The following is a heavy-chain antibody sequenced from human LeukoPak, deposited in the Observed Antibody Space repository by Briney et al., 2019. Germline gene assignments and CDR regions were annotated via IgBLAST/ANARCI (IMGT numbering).Heavy chain of an antibody. CDR2: INHSGST. CDR3: ATAHGRYCSSTSCSRRRFFDL. D-gene: IGHD2-2*01. V-gene: IGHV4-34*01. J-gene: IGHJ2*01. Sequence: SETLSLTCAVSGGSLSGYYWSWIRQPPGKGLEWIGEINHSGSTNYNPSLKSRVTISVDTSKNQFSLTLSSVTAADTAVYYCATAHGRYCSSTSCSRRRFFDLWGRGTLVTVSS. CDR1: GGSLSGYY.